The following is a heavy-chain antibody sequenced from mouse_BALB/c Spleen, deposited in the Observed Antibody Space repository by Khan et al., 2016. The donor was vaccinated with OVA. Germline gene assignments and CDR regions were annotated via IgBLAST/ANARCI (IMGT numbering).Heavy chain of an antibody. J-gene: IGHJ4*01. CDR2: ITYSGNT. D-gene: IGHD1-1*01. CDR1: GDSITSGF. Sequence: EVQLQESGSSLVKPSQTLSLTCSVTGDSITSGFWNWIRKFPGNKFEYLGYITYSGNTYYNPSLKSRISFTRDTSKSQYFLQLNSVTTEDTATYFCARSYGSWAMDYWGQGTSVTVSS. V-gene: IGHV3-8*02. CDR3: ARSYGSWAMDY.